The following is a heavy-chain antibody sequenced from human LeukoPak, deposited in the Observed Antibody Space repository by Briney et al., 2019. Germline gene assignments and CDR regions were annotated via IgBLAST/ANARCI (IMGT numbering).Heavy chain of an antibody. V-gene: IGHV1-2*02. CDR2: INPNSGGT. J-gene: IGHJ6*02. CDR1: GYTFTGYY. Sequence: ASVKVSCKASGYTFTGYYMHWVRQAPGQGLELMGWINPNSGGTNYAQKFQGRVTMTRDTSISTAYMELSRLRSDDTAVYYCARVPRCGSGGSCPFQTYYYYGMDVWGQGTTVTVSS. D-gene: IGHD2-15*01. CDR3: ARVPRCGSGGSCPFQTYYYYGMDV.